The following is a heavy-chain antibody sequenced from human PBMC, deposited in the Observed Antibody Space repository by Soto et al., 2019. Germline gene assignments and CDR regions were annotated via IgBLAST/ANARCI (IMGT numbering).Heavy chain of an antibody. Sequence: ASVKVSCKASGFTFTSSAMQWVRQARGQRLEWIGWIVVGSGNTNYAQKFQERVTITRDMSTSTAYMELSSLRSEDTAVYYCAAFECSGGSCSNPWGQGTLVTVSS. D-gene: IGHD2-15*01. CDR2: IVVGSGNT. CDR3: AAFECSGGSCSNP. V-gene: IGHV1-58*02. CDR1: GFTFTSSA. J-gene: IGHJ5*02.